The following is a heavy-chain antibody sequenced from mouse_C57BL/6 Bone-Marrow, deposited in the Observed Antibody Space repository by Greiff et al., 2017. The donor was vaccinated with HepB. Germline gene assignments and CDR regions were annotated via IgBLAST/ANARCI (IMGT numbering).Heavy chain of an antibody. D-gene: IGHD3-2*02. CDR2: INPNNGGT. V-gene: IGHV1-18*01. CDR1: GYAFSSYN. CDR3: ARGRLQYAMDY. Sequence: EVQLQQSGAELVKPGASVKISCKASGYAFSSYNMDWVKQSHGKSLEWIGDINPNNGGTIYNQKFKGKATLTVDKSSSTAYMELRSLTSEDTAVYYCARGRLQYAMDYWGQGTSVTVSS. J-gene: IGHJ4*01.